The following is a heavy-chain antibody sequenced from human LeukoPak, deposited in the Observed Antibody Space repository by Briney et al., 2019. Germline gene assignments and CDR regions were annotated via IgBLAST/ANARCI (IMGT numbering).Heavy chain of an antibody. J-gene: IGHJ6*02. CDR2: ISSSGSTI. D-gene: IGHD2-15*01. Sequence: PGGSLRLSCAAPGFTFSSYEMNWVRQAPGKGLEWVSYISSSGSTIYHADSVKGRFTISRDNAKNSLYLQMNSLRAEDTAVYYCARDSVVAGLLPYYYYGMDVWGQGTTVTVSS. CDR1: GFTFSSYE. V-gene: IGHV3-48*03. CDR3: ARDSVVAGLLPYYYYGMDV.